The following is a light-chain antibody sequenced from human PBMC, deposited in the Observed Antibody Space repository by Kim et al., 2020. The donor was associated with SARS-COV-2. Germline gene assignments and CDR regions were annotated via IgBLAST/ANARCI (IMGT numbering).Light chain of an antibody. CDR2: QDD. V-gene: IGLV3-1*01. CDR1: KLGDKY. CDR3: QAWDSNTPHVL. J-gene: IGLJ2*01. Sequence: SYELTQPPSLSVSPGQTASITCSGDKLGDKYTCWYQQKPGQSPVLVIYQDDKRRSGIPERFSGSNSGNTATLTISETQAMDEADYYCQAWDSNTPHVLFG.